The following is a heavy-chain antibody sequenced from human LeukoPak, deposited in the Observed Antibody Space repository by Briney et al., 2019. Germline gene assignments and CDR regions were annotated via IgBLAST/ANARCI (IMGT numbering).Heavy chain of an antibody. CDR2: INIGNGNT. Sequence: ASVKVSCKASGYTFINHAIHWVRQAPGQRLEWMGWINIGNGNTKCSQNFQGRITITRDTSATTAYMDRSGLRSEDTAVYYCARRWGRSFDYWGQGTLVTVSS. V-gene: IGHV1-3*04. CDR3: ARRWGRSFDY. J-gene: IGHJ4*02. D-gene: IGHD3-16*01. CDR1: GYTFINHA.